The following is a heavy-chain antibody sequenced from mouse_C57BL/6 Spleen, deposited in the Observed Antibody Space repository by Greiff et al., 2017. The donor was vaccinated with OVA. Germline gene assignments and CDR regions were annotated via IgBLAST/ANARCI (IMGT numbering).Heavy chain of an antibody. CDR1: GYTFTSYW. CDR3: ASQGDRGAWFAY. J-gene: IGHJ3*01. Sequence: QVQLQQPGAELVMPGASVKLSCKASGYTFTSYWMHWVKQRPGQGLEWIGEIDPSDSYTNYNQKFKGKSTLTVDKSSSTAYMQLSSLTSEDSAVYYCASQGDRGAWFAYWGQGTLVTVSA. D-gene: IGHD2-14*01. V-gene: IGHV1-69*01. CDR2: IDPSDSYT.